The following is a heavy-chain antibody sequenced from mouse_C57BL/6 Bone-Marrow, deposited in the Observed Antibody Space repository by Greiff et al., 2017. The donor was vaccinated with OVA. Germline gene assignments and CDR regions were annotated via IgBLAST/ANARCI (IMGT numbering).Heavy chain of an antibody. Sequence: EVKVVESGGGLVKPGGSLKLSCAASGFTFSSYAMSWVRQTPEKRLEWVATISDGGSYTYYPDNVKGRFTISRDNAKINLYLQMSHLKAEDTAMYYCARGVTGFAYWGQGTLVTVSA. V-gene: IGHV5-4*03. CDR2: ISDGGSYT. J-gene: IGHJ3*01. CDR1: GFTFSSYA. D-gene: IGHD2-2*01. CDR3: ARGVTGFAY.